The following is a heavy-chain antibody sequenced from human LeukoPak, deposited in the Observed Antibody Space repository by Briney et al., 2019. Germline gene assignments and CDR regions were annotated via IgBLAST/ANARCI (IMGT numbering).Heavy chain of an antibody. V-gene: IGHV1-18*01. CDR1: GYTFTSYG. CDR2: ISAYNGNT. CDR3: ARAFWGYQTLIYYYYYMDV. Sequence: ASVKVSCKASGYTFTSYGISWVRQAPGQGLEWMGWISAYNGNTNYAQKLQGRVTMTTDTSTSTAYMELSSLRSEDTAVYYCARAFWGYQTLIYYYYYMDVWGKGTTVTVSS. J-gene: IGHJ6*03. D-gene: IGHD3-16*01.